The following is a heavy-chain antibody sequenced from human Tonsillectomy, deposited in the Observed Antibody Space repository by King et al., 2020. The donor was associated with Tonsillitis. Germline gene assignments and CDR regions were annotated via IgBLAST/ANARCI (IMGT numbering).Heavy chain of an antibody. J-gene: IGHJ4*02. CDR2: IYQSGST. V-gene: IGHV4-30-2*01. D-gene: IGHD4-17*01. CDR3: ARVVYDYGDYRVGYFDY. Sequence: LQLQESGSGLVKPSQTLSLTCAVSGGSISSGGYSWSWIRQPPGKGLEWIGYIYQSGSTYYNPSLKSRITISVDRSKNQFSLKLSPVTAADTAVYYCARVVYDYGDYRVGYFDYWGQGTLVTVSS. CDR1: GGSISSGGYS.